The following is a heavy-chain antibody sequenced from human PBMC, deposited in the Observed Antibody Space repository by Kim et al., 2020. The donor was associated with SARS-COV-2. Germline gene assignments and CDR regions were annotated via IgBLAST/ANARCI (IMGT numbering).Heavy chain of an antibody. Sequence: GGSLRLSCAASGFTFSTYEMNWVRQAPGKGLEWVSYISSSGSTIYYADSVKGRFTISRDNAKNSLYLQMNSLRAEDTAVYYCHSSSSWWNYFDYWGQGTLVTVSS. J-gene: IGHJ4*02. CDR2: ISSSGSTI. CDR1: GFTFSTYE. CDR3: HSSSSWWNYFDY. V-gene: IGHV3-48*03. D-gene: IGHD6-6*01.